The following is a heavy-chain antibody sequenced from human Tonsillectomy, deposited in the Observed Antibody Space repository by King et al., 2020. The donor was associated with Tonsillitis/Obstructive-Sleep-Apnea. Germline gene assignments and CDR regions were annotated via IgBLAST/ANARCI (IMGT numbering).Heavy chain of an antibody. V-gene: IGHV4-39*01. CDR2: IYYSGST. D-gene: IGHD1-26*01. Sequence: LQLQESGPGLVKPSETLSLTCTVSGASISSSSYYWSWIRQPPGKGLEWIGSIYYSGSTYYNPSLKSRVTISVDTSKNQFSLKVNSVTAADTAVYYCATLVGAAPSWYFYLWGRGTLVTVSS. CDR1: GASISSSSYY. J-gene: IGHJ2*01. CDR3: ATLVGAAPSWYFYL.